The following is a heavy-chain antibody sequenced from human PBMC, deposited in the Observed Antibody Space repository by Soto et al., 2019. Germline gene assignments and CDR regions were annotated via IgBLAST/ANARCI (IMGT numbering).Heavy chain of an antibody. CDR2: IIPIFGTA. V-gene: IGHV1-69*12. Sequence: QVQLVQSGAEVKKPGSSVKVSCKASGGTFSSYAISWVRQAPGQGLEWMGGIIPIFGTANYGQQFQGRVTITANESTSTCYLELSRLRSEDTAVYYWARVGEYSSASGVFDYWGQGTLVTVSS. CDR1: GGTFSSYA. CDR3: ARVGEYSSASGVFDY. J-gene: IGHJ4*02. D-gene: IGHD6-6*01.